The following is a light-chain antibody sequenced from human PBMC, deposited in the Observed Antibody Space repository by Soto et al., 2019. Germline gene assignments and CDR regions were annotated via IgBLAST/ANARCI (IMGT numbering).Light chain of an antibody. J-gene: IGKJ5*01. CDR3: QQYGSSPPIT. Sequence: EIVLAQSPGTLSLSPGESATLSCRASQSVNIYLAWYQQKPGQAPRLLIFGASSRATGIPARFSGSGSGTEFNLTISSLQSEDFAVYFCQQYGSSPPITFGQGTRLEIK. CDR1: QSVNIY. V-gene: IGKV3D-15*01. CDR2: GAS.